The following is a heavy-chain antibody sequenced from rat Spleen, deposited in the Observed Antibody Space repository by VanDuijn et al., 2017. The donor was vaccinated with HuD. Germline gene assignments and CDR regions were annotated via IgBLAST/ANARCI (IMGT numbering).Heavy chain of an antibody. Sequence: EVQLVESGGGLVQPGRSLKLSCAASGFTFSDYAMAWVRQAPTKGLEWVASISYDGGNTYYRDSVKGRFTISRDNAKSSLYLQMDSLRSEDTSTYYCTRRHYGYTDYFDYWGQGVMVTVSS. CDR2: ISYDGGNT. D-gene: IGHD1-9*01. V-gene: IGHV5-20*01. J-gene: IGHJ2*01. CDR3: TRRHYGYTDYFDY. CDR1: GFTFSDYA.